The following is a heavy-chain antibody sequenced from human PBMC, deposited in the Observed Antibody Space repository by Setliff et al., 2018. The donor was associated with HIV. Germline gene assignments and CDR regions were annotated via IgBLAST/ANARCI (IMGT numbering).Heavy chain of an antibody. V-gene: IGHV5-51*01. Sequence: PGESLKISCKGSGYSFTNYWIAWVRQMPGKGLEWMGIIYPGDSDTRYSPSFQGQVTISAAKSISTAFLQWSSLKASDTAIYYCARHRHSSYYDVLTGVNWFDPWGQGTLVTVSS. CDR3: ARHRHSSYYDVLTGVNWFDP. CDR2: IYPGDSDT. J-gene: IGHJ5*02. CDR1: GYSFTNYW. D-gene: IGHD3-9*01.